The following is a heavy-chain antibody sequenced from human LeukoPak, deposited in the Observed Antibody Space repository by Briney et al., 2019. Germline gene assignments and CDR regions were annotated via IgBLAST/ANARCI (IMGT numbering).Heavy chain of an antibody. Sequence: GESLKISCKGSGYTFTSYYMHWVRQAPGQGLEWMGIINPSGGSTSYAQKFQGRVTMTRDTSTSTVYMELSSLRSEDTAVYYCARPRDSGRHWVFDYWGQGTLVTVSS. CDR2: INPSGGST. J-gene: IGHJ4*02. D-gene: IGHD1-26*01. CDR1: GYTFTSYY. CDR3: ARPRDSGRHWVFDY. V-gene: IGHV1-46*01.